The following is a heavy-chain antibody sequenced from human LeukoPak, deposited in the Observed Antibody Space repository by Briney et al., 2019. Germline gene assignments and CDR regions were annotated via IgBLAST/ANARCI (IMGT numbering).Heavy chain of an antibody. CDR3: AGDQAGLQCELLGGGAGSGY. CDR1: GFTFSSYI. J-gene: IGHJ4*02. Sequence: KPGGSLRLSCAASGFTFSSYIMNWVRQAPAKGLELVSSISSSSSYIYYADSVKGRFTISRDNANNSLYLQMNSLRAEDTAVYYCAGDQAGLQCELLGGGAGSGYWGQGTLVTVFS. D-gene: IGHD1-26*01. V-gene: IGHV3-21*01. CDR2: ISSSSSYI.